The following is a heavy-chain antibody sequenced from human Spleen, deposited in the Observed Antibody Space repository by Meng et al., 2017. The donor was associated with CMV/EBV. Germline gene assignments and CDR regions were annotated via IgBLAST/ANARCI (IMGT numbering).Heavy chain of an antibody. CDR1: GFTFSGYW. CDR2: IKQDGSEH. J-gene: IGHJ4*02. V-gene: IGHV3-7*03. Sequence: GGSLRLSCVASGFTFSGYWMSWVRQAPGKGLEWVANIKQDGSEHYYVDSVRGRFTISRDNAKNSLYLQMNSLRAEDTAGYYCAKAPSSSWALDYWGQGTLVTVSS. D-gene: IGHD6-13*01. CDR3: AKAPSSSWALDY.